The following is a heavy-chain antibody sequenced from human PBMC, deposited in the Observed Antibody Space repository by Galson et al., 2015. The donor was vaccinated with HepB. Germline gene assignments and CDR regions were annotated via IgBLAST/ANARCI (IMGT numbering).Heavy chain of an antibody. Sequence: SETLSLTCTVSGDSIDSSPYYWVWIRQPPGKGLEWIGNIYYTGTTYYSPSLKSRVAMSIDTSKHQFSLRLTSVTAVDTAVYYCSRDFGWGSRRFDPWVQGTLVTVSS. J-gene: IGHJ5*02. CDR3: SRDFGWGSRRFDP. V-gene: IGHV4-39*07. CDR2: IYYTGTT. CDR1: GDSIDSSPYY. D-gene: IGHD7-27*01.